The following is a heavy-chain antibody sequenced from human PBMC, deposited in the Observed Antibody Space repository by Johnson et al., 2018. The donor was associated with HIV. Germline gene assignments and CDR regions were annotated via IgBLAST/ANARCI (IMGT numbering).Heavy chain of an antibody. Sequence: QVQLVESGGGLVQPWGSLRLSCAASGFSFSDYYMSWIRQAPGKGLEWVSYISSSGRTIYSVASVKGLFTISRDHAKNSLYLQMNSLRAEDTAVYYCARDGPWLQSQRDAFDIWGQGTMVTVSS. J-gene: IGHJ3*02. V-gene: IGHV3-11*04. CDR2: ISSSGRTI. CDR3: ARDGPWLQSQRDAFDI. D-gene: IGHD5-24*01. CDR1: GFSFSDYY.